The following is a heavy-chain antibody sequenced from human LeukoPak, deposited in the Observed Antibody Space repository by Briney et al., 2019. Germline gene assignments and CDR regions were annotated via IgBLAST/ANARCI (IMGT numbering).Heavy chain of an antibody. CDR2: IIPILGIA. J-gene: IGHJ4*02. V-gene: IGHV1-69*04. CDR3: ASDPPTGTTLDRTDY. Sequence: ASVKVSCKASGGTFSSYAISWVRQAPGQGLEWMGRIIPILGIANYAQKFQGRVTITADKSTSTAYMELSSLRSEDTAVYYCASDPPTGTTLDRTDYWGQGTLVTVSS. D-gene: IGHD1-1*01. CDR1: GGTFSSYA.